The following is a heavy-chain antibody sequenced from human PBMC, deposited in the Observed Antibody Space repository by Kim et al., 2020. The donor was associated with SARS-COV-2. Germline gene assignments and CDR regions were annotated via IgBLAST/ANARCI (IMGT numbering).Heavy chain of an antibody. V-gene: IGHV3-66*01. CDR3: WRDFAAAGYNDY. Sequence: GGSLRLSCAASGFTVSGYYMTWVRQAPGKGLEWVSVLYIDGAIPYSDSAMGGLITIRDSTNNSPHLLMLNLRAEDTAVDFCWRDFAAAGYNDYWGQGTLV. CDR2: LYIDGAI. CDR1: GFTVSGYY. D-gene: IGHD5-18*01. J-gene: IGHJ1*01.